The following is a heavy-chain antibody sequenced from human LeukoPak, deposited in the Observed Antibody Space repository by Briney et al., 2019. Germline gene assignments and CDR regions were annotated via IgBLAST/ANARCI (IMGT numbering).Heavy chain of an antibody. CDR1: GYTFTGYY. J-gene: IGHJ4*02. D-gene: IGHD1-26*01. CDR2: INPNSGGT. CDR3: ARMKGAKSQFFDY. V-gene: IGHV1-2*02. Sequence: EASVKVSCKASGYTFTGYYIHWVRQAPGQGLEWMGWINPNSGGTNYAQKFQGRVTMTRDTSISTAYMELSRLRSDDTAVYYCARMKGAKSQFFDYWGQGTLVTVSS.